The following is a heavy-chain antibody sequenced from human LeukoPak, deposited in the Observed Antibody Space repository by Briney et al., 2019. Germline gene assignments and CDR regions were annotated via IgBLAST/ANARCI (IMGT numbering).Heavy chain of an antibody. J-gene: IGHJ6*04. V-gene: IGHV3-7*01. CDR2: IKQDGSEI. Sequence: GGSLRLSCAASQFTFSSYWMTWVRQAPGKGLEWVANIKQDGSEIYYVDSVKGRFTISRDNGKNSLYLQMNSLRAEDTAIYYCARLLSICSGGSCSPRCMDVWGKGTTVTISS. CDR3: ARLLSICSGGSCSPRCMDV. CDR1: QFTFSSYW. D-gene: IGHD2-15*01.